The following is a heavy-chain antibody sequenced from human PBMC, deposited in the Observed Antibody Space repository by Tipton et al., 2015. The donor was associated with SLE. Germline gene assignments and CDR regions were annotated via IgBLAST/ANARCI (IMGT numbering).Heavy chain of an antibody. Sequence: TLSLTCTVSGGSMSSYYWSWIRQPPGKGLEWIGYIYYSGSTNYNPSLKSRVTISVDTSKNQFSLKLSSVTAADTAVYYCARDTKEWDAFDIWGQGTMVTVSS. V-gene: IGHV4-59*12. CDR3: ARDTKEWDAFDI. D-gene: IGHD2-8*01. CDR1: GGSMSSYY. CDR2: IYYSGST. J-gene: IGHJ3*02.